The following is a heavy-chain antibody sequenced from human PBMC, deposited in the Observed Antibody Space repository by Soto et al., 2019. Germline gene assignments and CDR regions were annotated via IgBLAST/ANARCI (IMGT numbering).Heavy chain of an antibody. CDR3: ARDGYSGSYYAQLAY. CDR2: ISAYNGNT. CDR1: GYTFTSYG. J-gene: IGHJ4*02. D-gene: IGHD1-26*01. V-gene: IGHV1-18*01. Sequence: QVQLVQSGAEVKKPGASVKVSCKASGYTFTSYGISWVRQAPGQGLEWMGCISAYNGNTNYAQKLQGRVTMTTDTSPSTGYKELRSLRSDDTAVYYCARDGYSGSYYAQLAYWGQGTLVTVSS.